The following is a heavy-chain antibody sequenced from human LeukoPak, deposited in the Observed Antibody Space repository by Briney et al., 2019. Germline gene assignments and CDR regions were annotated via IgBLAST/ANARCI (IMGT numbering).Heavy chain of an antibody. Sequence: PSETLSLTCTVSGGSISSYYWRWIRQPPGKGLEWIGYIYYSGSTNYNPSLKSRVTISVDTSKNQFSLKLSSVTAADTAVYYCARGGYGSGYYFDYWGQGTLVTVSS. CDR1: GGSISSYY. D-gene: IGHD3-10*01. CDR3: ARGGYGSGYYFDY. J-gene: IGHJ4*02. V-gene: IGHV4-59*01. CDR2: IYYSGST.